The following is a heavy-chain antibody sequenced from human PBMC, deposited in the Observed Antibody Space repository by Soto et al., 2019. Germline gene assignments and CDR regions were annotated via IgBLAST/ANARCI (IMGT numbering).Heavy chain of an antibody. J-gene: IGHJ6*02. D-gene: IGHD5-18*01. CDR2: ISYDGSNK. CDR1: GFTFSNYG. V-gene: IGHV3-30*19. Sequence: GGSLRLSCAASGFTFSNYGMHWVRQAPGKGLEWVAVISYDGSNKYYADSVKGRFTISRDNSKNTLYLQMNSLRAEDTAVYYCANIYSYGLNYYYGMNVWGQGTTVTVSS. CDR3: ANIYSYGLNYYYGMNV.